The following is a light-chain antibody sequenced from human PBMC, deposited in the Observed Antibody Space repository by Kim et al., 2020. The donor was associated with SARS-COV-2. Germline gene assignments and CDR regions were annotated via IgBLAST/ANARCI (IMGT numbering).Light chain of an antibody. CDR2: KAS. J-gene: IGKJ5*01. CDR3: HQYYNNWVT. V-gene: IGKV1-5*03. Sequence: WYQQKPDKAPKLLIYKASTLQTGVPSRFSGSASGTEFFLTISGLQPDDFATYYCHQYYNNWVTFGQGTRLEIK.